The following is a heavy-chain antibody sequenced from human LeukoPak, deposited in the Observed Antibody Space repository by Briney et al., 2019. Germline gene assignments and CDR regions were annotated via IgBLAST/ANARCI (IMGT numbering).Heavy chain of an antibody. Sequence: SVKVSCKASGGTFSSYAISWVRQAPGQGLEWMGGIIPFFGPANYAQKFQGRVTITTDESTSTAYMELSSLRCEDRAVYYCARGLTRCTSCYSYWGQGTLVTVSS. D-gene: IGHD2-2*01. V-gene: IGHV1-69*05. CDR3: ARGLTRCTSCYSY. CDR2: IIPFFGPA. J-gene: IGHJ4*02. CDR1: GGTFSSYA.